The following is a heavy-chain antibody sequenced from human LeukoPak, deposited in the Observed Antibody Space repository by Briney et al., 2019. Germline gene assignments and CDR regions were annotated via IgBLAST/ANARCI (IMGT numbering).Heavy chain of an antibody. J-gene: IGHJ4*02. D-gene: IGHD6-13*01. CDR2: IYYSGST. CDR3: ARGPTAAGFDY. Sequence: LRLSCAASGFTFSDYYMSWIRQPPGKGLEWIGYIYYSGSTYYNPSLKSRVTISVDTSKNQFSLKLSSVTAADTAVYYCARGPTAAGFDYWGQGTLVTVSS. V-gene: IGHV4-30-4*08. CDR1: GFTFSDYY.